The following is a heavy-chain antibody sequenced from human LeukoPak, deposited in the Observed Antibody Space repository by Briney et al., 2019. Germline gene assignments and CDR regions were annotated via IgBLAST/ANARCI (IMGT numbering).Heavy chain of an antibody. J-gene: IGHJ4*02. CDR1: GFTFSNAW. CDR3: TTVLYDFWSGYYSLIY. D-gene: IGHD3-3*01. Sequence: LGGSLRLSCAASGFTFSNAWMSWVRQAPGKGLEWVGRIKSKTDGGTTDYAAPVKGRFTISRDDSKNTLYLQMNSLKTEDTAVYYCTTVLYDFWSGYYSLIYWGQGTLVTVSS. CDR2: IKSKTDGGTT. V-gene: IGHV3-15*01.